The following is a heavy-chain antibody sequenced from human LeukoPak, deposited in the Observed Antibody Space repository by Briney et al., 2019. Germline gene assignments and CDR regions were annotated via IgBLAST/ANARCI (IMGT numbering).Heavy chain of an antibody. CDR2: IYYSGSS. CDR1: GGSVSSYY. V-gene: IGHV4-59*08. CDR3: ARHMSVSYDAFDL. J-gene: IGHJ3*01. Sequence: SETLSLTCTVSGGSVSSYYWSWIRQPPGKGLEWIAYIYYSGSSNYNPSLKSRATISLDTSKNQFSLKLSSVTAADTAVYYCARHMSVSYDAFDLWGRGTTVTVSS. D-gene: IGHD3-10*01.